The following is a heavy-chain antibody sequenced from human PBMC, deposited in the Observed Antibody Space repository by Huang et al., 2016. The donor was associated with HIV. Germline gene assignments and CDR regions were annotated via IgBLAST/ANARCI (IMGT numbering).Heavy chain of an antibody. V-gene: IGHV4-30-4*08. CDR2: IYHTGSA. CDR3: ASLSWHQLDFDY. J-gene: IGHJ4*02. D-gene: IGHD1-1*01. Sequence: QVQLQESGPGLVKPSETLSLTCTVSGGSISRGGYYWSWIRQSPGRGLEWIGYIYHTGSAYLNLSLKSRSVTSIDTSNNQFSLKLNSVTVADTAVYHCASLSWHQLDFDYWGQGILVTVSS. CDR1: GGSISRGGYY.